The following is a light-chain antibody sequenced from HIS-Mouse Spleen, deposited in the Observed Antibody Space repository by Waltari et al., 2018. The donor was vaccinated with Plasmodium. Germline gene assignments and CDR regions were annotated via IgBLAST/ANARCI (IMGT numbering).Light chain of an antibody. CDR1: QSISSN. V-gene: IGKV3-15*01. Sequence: EIVMTQSPSTLSVSPGERATLPCRASQSISSNLNWYQQKPGQAPRLLIYGASTRATGIPSRFSGSGSGTEFTITISSLQSEDFAVYYCQQYNNWSFTFGPGTKVDIK. CDR2: GAS. CDR3: QQYNNWSFT. J-gene: IGKJ3*01.